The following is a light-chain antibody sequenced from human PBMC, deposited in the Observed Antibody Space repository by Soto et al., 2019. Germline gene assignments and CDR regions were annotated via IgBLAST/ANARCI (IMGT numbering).Light chain of an antibody. CDR2: GAS. V-gene: IGKV3-20*01. Sequence: EVGFTNSPVALSLSPGKRATLSCRASQSVSSSYLAWYQQKPGQAPRLLIYGASSRATGIPDRFSGSGSGTDFTLTISRLEPEDFAVYYCQQYSSSTITFGQGTRLEIK. CDR1: QSVSSSY. CDR3: QQYSSSTIT. J-gene: IGKJ5*01.